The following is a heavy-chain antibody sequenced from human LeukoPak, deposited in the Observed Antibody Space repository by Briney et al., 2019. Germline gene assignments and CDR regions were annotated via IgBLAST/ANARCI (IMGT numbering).Heavy chain of an antibody. Sequence: SETLSLTCTVSGVSISSSNSYWGWIRQPPGKGLEWIGSIYYSGNTYYNASLKSQVSISIDTSKNQFSLKLSSVTAADTAVYYCARDPSYYDILTGIFDYWGQGTLVTVSS. CDR3: ARDPSYYDILTGIFDY. D-gene: IGHD3-9*01. CDR1: GVSISSSNSY. CDR2: IYYSGNT. J-gene: IGHJ4*02. V-gene: IGHV4-39*07.